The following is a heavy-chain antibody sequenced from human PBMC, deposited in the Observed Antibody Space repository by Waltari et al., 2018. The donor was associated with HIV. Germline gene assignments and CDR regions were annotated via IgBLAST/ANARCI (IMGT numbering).Heavy chain of an antibody. D-gene: IGHD3-10*01. V-gene: IGHV3-7*01. Sequence: EVQLVESGRGLVQPGGSLRLTCVASGFTFSSFWMTWVRQHPGKGLGWLSKVNQDCRAQYYVDSVKGRFTIARDNARNSLYLQMNSLRVEDTAVYYCARARGTSGHFDFWGQGALVTVSS. CDR2: VNQDCRAQ. J-gene: IGHJ4*02. CDR3: ARARGTSGHFDF. CDR1: GFTFSSFW.